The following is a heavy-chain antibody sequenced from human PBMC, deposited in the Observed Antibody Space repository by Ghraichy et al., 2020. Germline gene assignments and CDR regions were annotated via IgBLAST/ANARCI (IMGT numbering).Heavy chain of an antibody. J-gene: IGHJ4*02. CDR1: GYPFTSYG. V-gene: IGHV1-18*01. Sequence: ASVKVYCKASGYPFTSYGISWVRQAPGQGLEWMGWISAHDGETRSAQKFQGRVTMTTDTFTSTAYMELRSLRSDDTAVYYCAREMDMAYDWLDSWGQGTLVTVSS. D-gene: IGHD5-12*01. CDR3: AREMDMAYDWLDS. CDR2: ISAHDGET.